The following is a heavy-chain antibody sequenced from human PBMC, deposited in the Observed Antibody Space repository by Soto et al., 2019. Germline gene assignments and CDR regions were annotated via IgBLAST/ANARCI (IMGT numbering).Heavy chain of an antibody. Sequence: HPGGSLRLSCAASGFTFSSYSMNWVRQAPGRGLEWVSYISGSSGTKYYADSVKGRFTISRDNAKNSLSLQMNSLREEDNALYYCERVYSYALDVWGQGTTVTVSS. V-gene: IGHV3-48*02. CDR3: ERVYSYALDV. CDR2: ISGSSGTK. CDR1: GFTFSSYS. J-gene: IGHJ6*02.